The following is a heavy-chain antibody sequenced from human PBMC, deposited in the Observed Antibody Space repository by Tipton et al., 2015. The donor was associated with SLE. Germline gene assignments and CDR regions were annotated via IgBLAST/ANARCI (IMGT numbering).Heavy chain of an antibody. Sequence: PGLVKPSQTLSLTCSVSGGSIGYYYWNWIRQPPGKGLEWIGYVFYSGSTNYNPSLKSRVTISVDTSKNQFSLKLSSVTAADTAVYYCARSFKGLQSPYYYYYYMDVWGKGITVTVSS. CDR3: ARSFKGLQSPYYYYYYMDV. V-gene: IGHV4-59*01. D-gene: IGHD4-11*01. CDR2: VFYSGST. J-gene: IGHJ6*03. CDR1: GGSIGYYY.